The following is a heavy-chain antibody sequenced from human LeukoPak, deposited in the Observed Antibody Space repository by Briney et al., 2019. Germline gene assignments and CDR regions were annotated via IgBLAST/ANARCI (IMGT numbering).Heavy chain of an antibody. CDR3: AGTYYDILTGYRPLGY. CDR1: GFTFSDYY. V-gene: IGHV4-59*08. CDR2: IYYSGST. J-gene: IGHJ4*02. D-gene: IGHD3-9*01. Sequence: LRLSCAASGFTFSDYYMSWIRQPPGKGLEWIGYIYYSGSTNYNPSLKSRVTISVDTSKNQFSLKLSSVTAADTAVYYCAGTYYDILTGYRPLGYWGQGTLVTVSS.